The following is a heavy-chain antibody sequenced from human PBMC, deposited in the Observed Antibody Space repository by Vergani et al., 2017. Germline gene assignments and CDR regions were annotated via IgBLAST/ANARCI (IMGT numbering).Heavy chain of an antibody. Sequence: QVQLQQGGGGLLKPSETLSLTCVVNGGSFTRYYWTWLRQSPGEGREWVGDNDHTERPDYNPALKCRLTMLVDKSRYQFSLTLNSVTATDTAIYFCARVITDTTGQLYYYYYMDVWGQGSAVTVS. CDR1: GGSFTRYY. CDR2: NDHTERP. V-gene: IGHV4-34*01. D-gene: IGHD4-11*01. CDR3: ARVITDTTGQLYYYYYMDV. J-gene: IGHJ6*03.